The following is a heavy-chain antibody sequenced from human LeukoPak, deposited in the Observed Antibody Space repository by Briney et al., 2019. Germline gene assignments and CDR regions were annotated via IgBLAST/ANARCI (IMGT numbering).Heavy chain of an antibody. CDR3: AKDRRPGDYGDYGMDG. D-gene: IGHD4-17*01. CDR1: GFTFSSYG. CDR2: ISYDGINK. V-gene: IGHV3-30*18. J-gene: IGHJ6*02. Sequence: GGSLRLSCAASGFTFSSYGMHWVRQAPGKGLEWVAVISYDGINKYNADSVKGRFTISRDNSKNTLYLQMNSLRAEDTAVYYCAKDRRPGDYGDYGMDGWGQGTTVTVSS.